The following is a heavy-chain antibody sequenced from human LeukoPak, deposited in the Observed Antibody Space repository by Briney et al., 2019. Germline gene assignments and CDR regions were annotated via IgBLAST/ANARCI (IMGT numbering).Heavy chain of an antibody. CDR2: INHSGST. D-gene: IGHD5-18*01. V-gene: IGHV4-34*01. Sequence: PSETLSLTCAVYGGSFSGYYWSWIRQPPGKGLEWIGEINHSGSTNYNPSLKSRVTISVDTSKNQFSLKLSSVTAADTAVYYCARGRRGYSYGQYYFDYWGQGTLVTVSS. J-gene: IGHJ4*02. CDR3: ARGRRGYSYGQYYFDY. CDR1: GGSFSGYY.